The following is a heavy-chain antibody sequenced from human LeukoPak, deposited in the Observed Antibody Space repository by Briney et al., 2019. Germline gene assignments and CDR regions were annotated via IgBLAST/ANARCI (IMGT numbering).Heavy chain of an antibody. D-gene: IGHD5-18*01. CDR2: ISSSGSII. V-gene: IGHV3-48*03. Sequence: GGSLRLSCAASGFTFSSYAMSWVRQAPGKGLEWVSYISSSGSIIYYADSVKGRFTISRDNAKNSLYLQMNSLRAEDMAVYYCARGDTAMVDYYYYMDVWGKGTTVTISS. J-gene: IGHJ6*03. CDR3: ARGDTAMVDYYYYMDV. CDR1: GFTFSSYA.